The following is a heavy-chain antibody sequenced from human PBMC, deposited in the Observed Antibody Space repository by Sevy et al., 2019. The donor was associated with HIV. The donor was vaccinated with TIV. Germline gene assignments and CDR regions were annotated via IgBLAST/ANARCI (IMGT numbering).Heavy chain of an antibody. J-gene: IGHJ4*02. CDR1: GFTFSSYA. Sequence: GGSLRLSCAASGFTFSSYAMSWVRQAPGKGLEWVSAISGSGGSTYYADSVKGRFTISRDNSENTMYLQMNSLRVEDTAMYYCARDVSGGERLGQLSAYFDYWGQGTLVTVSS. CDR2: ISGSGGST. V-gene: IGHV3-23*01. D-gene: IGHD3-16*02. CDR3: ARDVSGGERLGQLSAYFDY.